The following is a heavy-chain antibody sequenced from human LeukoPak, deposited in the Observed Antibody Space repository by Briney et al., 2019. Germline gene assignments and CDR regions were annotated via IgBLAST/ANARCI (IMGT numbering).Heavy chain of an antibody. Sequence: GGSLRLSCAASGFTVSSNYMSWVRQAPGKGLEWVSVIYSGGSTYYADSVKGRFTISRDNSKNTLYLQMNSLRAEDTAVYYCARDGLLWFGEYERFDYWGQGTLVTVSS. CDR1: GFTVSSNY. CDR2: IYSGGST. J-gene: IGHJ4*02. D-gene: IGHD3-10*01. CDR3: ARDGLLWFGEYERFDY. V-gene: IGHV3-53*01.